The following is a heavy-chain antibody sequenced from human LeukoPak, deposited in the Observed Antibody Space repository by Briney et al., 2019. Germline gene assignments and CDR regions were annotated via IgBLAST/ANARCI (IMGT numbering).Heavy chain of an antibody. CDR1: GGSISSSSYY. Sequence: RTSETLSLTCTVSGGSISSSSYYWGWIRQPPGKGLEWIGSIYYSGSTYYNPSLKSRVTISVDTSKNQFSLKLSSVTAADTAVYYCARDPRDIVVVPAWYFDYWGQGTLVTVSS. CDR3: ARDPRDIVVVPAWYFDY. J-gene: IGHJ4*02. D-gene: IGHD2-2*01. V-gene: IGHV4-39*07. CDR2: IYYSGST.